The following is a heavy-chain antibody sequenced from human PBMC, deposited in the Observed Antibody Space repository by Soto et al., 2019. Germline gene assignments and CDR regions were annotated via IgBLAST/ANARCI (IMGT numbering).Heavy chain of an antibody. Sequence: GGSLRLSCAASGFTFSAYTINWVRRAPGKGLEWVASITRDSNHIYFADSVKGRFTLSRDNAKNSVYLQTNSLRAEDTAIYFCARPFIVGSTTLGYWGQGTLVTVSS. J-gene: IGHJ4*02. CDR1: GFTFSAYT. CDR2: ITRDSNHI. CDR3: ARPFIVGSTTLGY. D-gene: IGHD1-26*01. V-gene: IGHV3-21*01.